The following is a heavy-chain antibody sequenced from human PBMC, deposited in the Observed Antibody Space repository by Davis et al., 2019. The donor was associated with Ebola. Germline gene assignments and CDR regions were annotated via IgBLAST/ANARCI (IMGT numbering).Heavy chain of an antibody. D-gene: IGHD3-10*01. CDR3: ARGRFTMVRGVDY. CDR2: INYSGST. CDR1: GGSFSGYY. Sequence: SETLSLTCAVYGGSFSGYYWSWIRQPPGKGLEWIGEINYSGSTNYNPSLKSRVTISVDTSKNQFSLKLSSVTAADTAVYYCARGRFTMVRGVDYWGQGTLVTVSS. V-gene: IGHV4-34*01. J-gene: IGHJ4*02.